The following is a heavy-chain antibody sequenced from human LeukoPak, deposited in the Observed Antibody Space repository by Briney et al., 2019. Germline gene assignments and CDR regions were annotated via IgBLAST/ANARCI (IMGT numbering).Heavy chain of an antibody. CDR2: IIPIFGTG. CDR3: AKGHDDFRQFDY. Sequence: SVKVSCKASVGTFANYAISWVRKAPGQGLEWMGGIIPIFGTGDSAQKFQGRLTINADESTRTTYMELSSLRSEDTAVYYCAKGHDDFRQFDYWGQGTLITLSS. J-gene: IGHJ4*02. CDR1: VGTFANYA. V-gene: IGHV1-69*13. D-gene: IGHD3-3*01.